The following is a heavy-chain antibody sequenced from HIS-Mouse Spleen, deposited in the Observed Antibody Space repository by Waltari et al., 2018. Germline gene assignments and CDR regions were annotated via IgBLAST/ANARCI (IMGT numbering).Heavy chain of an antibody. Sequence: QVQLVQSGAEVKKPGASVKVSCKASGYTFTSYGISWVRQAPGQGLEWMGWISAYNGNTNYAQKLQGRVTMTTDTSTSTAYMELRSLRSDDTAVYYCASLSGSPMVNYYYGMDVWGQGTTVTVSS. J-gene: IGHJ6*02. CDR1: GYTFTSYG. CDR2: ISAYNGNT. CDR3: ASLSGSPMVNYYYGMDV. V-gene: IGHV1-18*01. D-gene: IGHD2-21*01.